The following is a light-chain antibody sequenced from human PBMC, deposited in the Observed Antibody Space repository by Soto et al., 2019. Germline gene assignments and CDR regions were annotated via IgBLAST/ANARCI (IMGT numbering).Light chain of an antibody. CDR3: SSYTGSRSGV. CDR2: DVS. V-gene: IGLV2-14*01. CDR1: SSDVGGYNY. J-gene: IGLJ2*01. Sequence: QSALTQPASVSGSPGQSITISCTGTSSDVGGYNYVSWYQQHPGKAPKLMIYDVSTRPSGVSKRFSGSKSGNTASLTISGLQAEDEADYYCSSYTGSRSGVFGGGTKVTVL.